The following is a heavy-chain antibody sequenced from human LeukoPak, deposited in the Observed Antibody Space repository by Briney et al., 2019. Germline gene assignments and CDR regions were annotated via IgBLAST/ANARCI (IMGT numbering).Heavy chain of an antibody. Sequence: ASVKVSCKASGYTFTGYYMHWVRQAPGQGLEWMGWINPNCGGTNYAQKFQGRVTMTRDTSISTAYMELSRLRSDDTAVYYCARRGRPTTHPRGMDVWGQGSTVTVSS. CDR1: GYTFTGYY. V-gene: IGHV1-2*02. CDR2: INPNCGGT. D-gene: IGHD4-17*01. J-gene: IGHJ6*02. CDR3: ARRGRPTTHPRGMDV.